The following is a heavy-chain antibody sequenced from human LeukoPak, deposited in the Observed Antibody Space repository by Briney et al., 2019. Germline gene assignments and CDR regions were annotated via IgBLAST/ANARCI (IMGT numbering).Heavy chain of an antibody. D-gene: IGHD1-1*01. CDR1: GFTFSTYA. J-gene: IGHJ4*02. CDR2: IRSNGDTT. Sequence: GGSPRLSCAASGFTFSTYAMTWVRQAPGKGLEWVSSIRSNGDTTYNADSVKGRFTISRDNSKNTLYLQMNRLRVEDTAIYYCAKGQELDDGVFDSWGQGTLVTVSS. CDR3: AKGQELDDGVFDS. V-gene: IGHV3-23*01.